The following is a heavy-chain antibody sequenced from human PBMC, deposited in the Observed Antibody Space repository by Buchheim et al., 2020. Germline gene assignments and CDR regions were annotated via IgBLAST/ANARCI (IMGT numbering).Heavy chain of an antibody. J-gene: IGHJ4*02. CDR1: GGSISSSSYY. CDR2: IYYSGST. D-gene: IGHD6-13*01. V-gene: IGHV4-39*01. CDR3: ARRSASSWSADDY. Sequence: QLQLQESGPGLVKPSETLSLTCTVSGGSISSSSYYWGWIRQPPGKGLEWIVSIYYSGSTYYNPSLKSRVTISVDTSKNQFSLKLSSVTAADTAVYYCARRSASSWSADDYWGQGTL.